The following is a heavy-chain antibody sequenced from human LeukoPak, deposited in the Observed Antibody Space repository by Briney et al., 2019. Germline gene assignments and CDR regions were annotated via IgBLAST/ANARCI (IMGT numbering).Heavy chain of an antibody. CDR3: AKDRRATMIVVDLYNWFDP. D-gene: IGHD3-22*01. CDR1: GFRFSMYS. Sequence: TGGSLRLSCAASGFRFSMYSMNWVRQAPGKGLEWVSYISSSGTAIYYADSVKGRFTVSRDNAQDSLYLQMNSLRAEDTAVYYCAKDRRATMIVVDLYNWFDPWAREPWSPSPQ. J-gene: IGHJ5*02. V-gene: IGHV3-48*01. CDR2: ISSSGTAI.